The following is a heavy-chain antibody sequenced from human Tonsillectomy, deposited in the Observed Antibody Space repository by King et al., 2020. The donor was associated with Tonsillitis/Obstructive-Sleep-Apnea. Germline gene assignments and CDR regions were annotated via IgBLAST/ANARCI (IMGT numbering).Heavy chain of an antibody. J-gene: IGHJ3*02. CDR1: GGSISSYY. D-gene: IGHD2/OR15-2a*01. CDR3: ARMEYRAGNAFDI. Sequence: VQLQESGPGLVKPSETLSLTCTVSGGSISSYYWSWIRQPPGKGLEWIGYIYYSGSTTYNPSLKSRVTISVDTSKNQFSLKLSSVTAADTAVYYCARMEYRAGNAFDIWGQGTMVTVSS. CDR2: IYYSGST. V-gene: IGHV4-59*01.